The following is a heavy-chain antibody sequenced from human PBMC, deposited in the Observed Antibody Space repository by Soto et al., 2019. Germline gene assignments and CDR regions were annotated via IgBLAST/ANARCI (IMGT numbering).Heavy chain of an antibody. CDR2: IHYSGST. D-gene: IGHD6-13*01. Sequence: QVQLQESGPGLVEPSQTLSLTCTVSGGSISGEGYYWSWIRQYSGRGLEWIGYIHYSGSTYYNPSLKSRVTTSVDTSNPQFFPKLNSRTAADTAVYYCARAWTAEAGWANWFDRWGQGTLVIVSS. V-gene: IGHV4-31*03. CDR1: GGSISGEGYY. J-gene: IGHJ5*02. CDR3: ARAWTAEAGWANWFDR.